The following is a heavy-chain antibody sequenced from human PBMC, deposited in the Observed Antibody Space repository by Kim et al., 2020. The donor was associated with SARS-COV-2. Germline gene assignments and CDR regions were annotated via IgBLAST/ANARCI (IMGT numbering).Heavy chain of an antibody. D-gene: IGHD4-17*01. J-gene: IGHJ5*01. CDR3: ARTIDYGGNS. CDR1: GFSFSDYY. CDR2: ITNTYT. V-gene: IGHV3-11*06. Sequence: GGSLRLSCAASGFSFSDYYMSWIRQAPGKGLEWISYITNTYTDYRDSVRGRFTISRDNAKSSLYLQMNSLRAEDTAVYYCARTIDYGGNSW.